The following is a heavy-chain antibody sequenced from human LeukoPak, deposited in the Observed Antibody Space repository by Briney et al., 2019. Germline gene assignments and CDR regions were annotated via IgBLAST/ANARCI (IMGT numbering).Heavy chain of an antibody. D-gene: IGHD2-2*01. CDR3: ARLVGYCTSTSCYFDY. J-gene: IGHJ4*02. CDR2: IYHSGST. Sequence: SETLSLTCVVSGYSISSGYYCGWIRQPPGKGLEWIGNIYHSGSTYYNPSLKSRVTISVDMSKNQFSLKLSSVTAADTAVYYCARLVGYCTSTSCYFDYWGQGTLVTVSS. V-gene: IGHV4-38-2*01. CDR1: GYSISSGYY.